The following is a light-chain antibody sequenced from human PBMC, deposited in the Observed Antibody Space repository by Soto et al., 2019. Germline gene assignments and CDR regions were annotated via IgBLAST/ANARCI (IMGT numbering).Light chain of an antibody. CDR3: QHRVNGPT. V-gene: IGKV3-11*01. CDR2: DVS. J-gene: IGKJ4*01. Sequence: EIVLTESPASLCLSPGERATLSCRAGQSVSNYLGWYQQKSGQAHRLLISDVSNRATGIPDRFSGSGSGTDFTLTISSLEPEDFAVYYCQHRVNGPTFGGGTKVEIK. CDR1: QSVSNY.